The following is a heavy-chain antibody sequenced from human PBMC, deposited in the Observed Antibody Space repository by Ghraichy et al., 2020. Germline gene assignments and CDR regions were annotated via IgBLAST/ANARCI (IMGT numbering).Heavy chain of an antibody. Sequence: GGSLRLSCAASGFTFSDHYMEWVRQAPGKGREWVGRIRKRANRYTTEYAASVKGRFTISRDDSKSSIYLQMNSLKSEDTAMYYCARADSLGYSVFDYWGQGTLLTLSS. D-gene: IGHD3-22*01. CDR2: IRKRANRYTT. V-gene: IGHV3-72*01. CDR1: GFTFSDHY. J-gene: IGHJ4*02. CDR3: ARADSLGYSVFDY.